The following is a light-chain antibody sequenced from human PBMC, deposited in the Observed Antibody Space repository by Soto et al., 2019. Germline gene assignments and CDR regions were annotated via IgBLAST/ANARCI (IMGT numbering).Light chain of an antibody. Sequence: EIVLTQSPGTLSLSPGERATLSCRASQSVSSSYLAWYQQKPGQAPRLLIYGASSRATGIPDRFSGSGSGTDFTLTISRLEPEDFAVYYCHQYGGSPRTLGQGTKVELK. J-gene: IGKJ1*01. CDR2: GAS. V-gene: IGKV3-20*01. CDR1: QSVSSSY. CDR3: HQYGGSPRT.